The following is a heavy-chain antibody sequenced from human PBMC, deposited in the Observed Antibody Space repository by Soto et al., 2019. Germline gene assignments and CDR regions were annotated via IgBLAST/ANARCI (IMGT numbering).Heavy chain of an antibody. D-gene: IGHD2-15*01. J-gene: IGHJ6*03. V-gene: IGHV3-7*01. Sequence: EVQLVESGGGLVQPGGSLRLSCAASGFTFSSYWMSWFRQAPGKGLEWVANIKQDGSEKYYVNSVKGRFTISRDNAKNSLYLQMHSLRAEDTAVYYCARLGPSSLYVVAYYYMDVWGKGTTVTVSS. CDR3: ARLGPSSLYVVAYYYMDV. CDR1: GFTFSSYW. CDR2: IKQDGSEK.